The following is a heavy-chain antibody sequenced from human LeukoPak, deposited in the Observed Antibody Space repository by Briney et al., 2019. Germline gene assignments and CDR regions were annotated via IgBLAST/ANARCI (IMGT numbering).Heavy chain of an antibody. Sequence: SETLSLTCIVSGGSISSYHWSWIRQPPGRGLEWIGYMYYSGTTNYNPSLKSRVTISVDTSKNQFSLKLSSVTAADTAVYYCGRKKRTASGNYYYGMDVWGQGTTVTVSS. CDR3: GRKKRTASGNYYYGMDV. CDR1: GGSISSYH. J-gene: IGHJ6*02. D-gene: IGHD5-12*01. V-gene: IGHV4-59*01. CDR2: MYYSGTT.